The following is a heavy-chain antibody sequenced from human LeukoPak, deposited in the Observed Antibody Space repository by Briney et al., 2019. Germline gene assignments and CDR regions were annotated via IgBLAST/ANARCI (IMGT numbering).Heavy chain of an antibody. V-gene: IGHV3-23*01. Sequence: QPGGSLRLSCAASGFTFSSYAMSWVRQAPGKGLEWVSAISGSGGSTYYADSVKGRFTISRDNSKNTLCLQMNSLRAEDTAVYYCAKDTAQDYYDSTDYWGQGTLVTVPS. CDR1: GFTFSSYA. CDR2: ISGSGGST. J-gene: IGHJ4*02. D-gene: IGHD3-22*01. CDR3: AKDTAQDYYDSTDY.